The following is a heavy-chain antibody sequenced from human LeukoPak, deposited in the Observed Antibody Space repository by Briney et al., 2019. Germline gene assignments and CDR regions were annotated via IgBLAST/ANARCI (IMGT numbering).Heavy chain of an antibody. J-gene: IGHJ6*04. CDR1: RFTFSSYE. CDR3: AELGITMIGGV. D-gene: IGHD3-10*02. V-gene: IGHV3-48*03. CDR2: ISSSGSTI. Sequence: GGSLRLSCAASRFTFSSYELNWVRQAPGKGLEWASYISSSGSTIYYADSVQGRFTIPRDNAKNSLFLQMNSLRAEDTAVYYCAELGITMIGGVWGKGTTVSISS.